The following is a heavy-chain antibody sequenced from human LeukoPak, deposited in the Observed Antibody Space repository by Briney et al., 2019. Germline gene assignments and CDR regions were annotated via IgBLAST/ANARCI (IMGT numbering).Heavy chain of an antibody. V-gene: IGHV3-23*01. D-gene: IGHD3-16*01. J-gene: IGHJ4*02. CDR2: ISGSGGST. CDR1: XYA. Sequence: XYAXSWVRQAPGKGLEWVSAISGSGGSTYYADSVKGRFTISRDNSKNTLYLQMNSLRAEDTAVYYCAGGDSIDYWGQGTLVTVSS. CDR3: AGGDSIDY.